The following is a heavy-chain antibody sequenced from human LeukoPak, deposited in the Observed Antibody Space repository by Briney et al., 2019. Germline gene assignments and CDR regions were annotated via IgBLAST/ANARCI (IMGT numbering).Heavy chain of an antibody. D-gene: IGHD2-15*01. CDR3: ARGGFGYYYYYMDV. Sequence: GGSLRLSCAASGFTFSSYWMSWVRQAPGKGLEWVANIKQDGSEKYYVDSVKGRFTISRDNAKNSLYLQMNSLRAEDTAVYYCARGGFGYYYYYMDVWGKGTTVTVSS. CDR1: GFTFSSYW. J-gene: IGHJ6*03. CDR2: IKQDGSEK. V-gene: IGHV3-7*01.